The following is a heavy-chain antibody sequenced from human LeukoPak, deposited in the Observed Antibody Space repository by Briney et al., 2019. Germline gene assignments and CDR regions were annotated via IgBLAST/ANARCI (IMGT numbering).Heavy chain of an antibody. Sequence: SETLSLTCTVSGGSISSYYWTWIRQSAGKGLEWIGRINTGGSTNYNPSLRSRVTMSVNTSKNQFSLNLTSVTAADTAVYSCAREGGDPRWLDPWGQGTLVTVSS. CDR1: GGSISSYY. J-gene: IGHJ5*02. V-gene: IGHV4-4*07. D-gene: IGHD6-25*01. CDR2: INTGGST. CDR3: AREGGDPRWLDP.